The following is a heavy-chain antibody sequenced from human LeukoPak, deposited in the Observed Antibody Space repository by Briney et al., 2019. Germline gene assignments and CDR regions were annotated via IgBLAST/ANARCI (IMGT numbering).Heavy chain of an antibody. V-gene: IGHV4-34*01. J-gene: IGHJ4*02. Sequence: SETLSLTCAVYGGSFSGYYWSWIRQPPGKGLEWIGEINHSGSTNYNPSLKSRVTISVDTSKNQFSLKLSSVTAADTAVYYCARVRLYDYVWGSYRPYYFDYWGQGTLVTVSS. D-gene: IGHD3-16*02. CDR3: ARVRLYDYVWGSYRPYYFDY. CDR2: INHSGST. CDR1: GGSFSGYY.